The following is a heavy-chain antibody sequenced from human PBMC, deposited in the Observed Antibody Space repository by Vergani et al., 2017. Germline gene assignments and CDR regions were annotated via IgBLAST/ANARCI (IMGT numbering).Heavy chain of an antibody. V-gene: IGHV3-23*01. CDR1: GFSFSSYA. J-gene: IGHJ4*02. CDR3: AKERGGNYWGRIDY. CDR2: ISGKGGTT. Sequence: EVQLLESGGGLVQPGGSLRLSCAASGFSFSSYAISWVRQAPGKGLEWVSAISGKGGTTYYADSVKGRFTITRDNSKNTLYLQMNSLRAEDTAVYYCAKERGGNYWGRIDYWGQGTLVTVSS. D-gene: IGHD1-26*01.